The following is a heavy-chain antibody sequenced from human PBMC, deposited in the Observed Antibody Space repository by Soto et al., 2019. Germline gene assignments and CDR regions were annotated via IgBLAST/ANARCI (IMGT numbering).Heavy chain of an antibody. CDR3: TKGIDYGDYDY. D-gene: IGHD4-17*01. J-gene: IGHJ4*02. Sequence: GGSLRLSCAASGFNFHNYAMTWVRQAPGKGLAWVSVISANGGSRYYADSVEGRFTISRDNSKNTVYLQMNSLRVEDTAVYYCTKGIDYGDYDYWGQGTLVTVSS. CDR2: ISANGGSR. CDR1: GFNFHNYA. V-gene: IGHV3-23*01.